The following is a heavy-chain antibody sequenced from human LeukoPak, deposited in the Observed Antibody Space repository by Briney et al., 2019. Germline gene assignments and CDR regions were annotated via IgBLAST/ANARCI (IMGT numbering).Heavy chain of an antibody. CDR1: GITFSGYE. J-gene: IGHJ4*02. V-gene: IGHV3-48*03. CDR2: IRPGDGAT. Sequence: GGSLRLSCAASGITFSGYEIHWVRQAAGKGLEWSSDIRPGDGATYYADSVKGRFTISRDNAKNSLFLQLNSLRAEDTAIYYCAREYISGWFDYWGQGTLVTVSS. D-gene: IGHD6-19*01. CDR3: AREYISGWFDY.